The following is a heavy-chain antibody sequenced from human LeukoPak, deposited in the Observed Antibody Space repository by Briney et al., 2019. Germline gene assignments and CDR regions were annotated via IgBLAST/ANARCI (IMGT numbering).Heavy chain of an antibody. V-gene: IGHV1-3*01. Sequence: ASVKLSCKASGYTFTSYAMHWVRQAPGQRLEWMGWINAGNGSTKYSQNFHGRVTSTRDTSTSTAYMELRSLRSDDTAVYYGARFLSVAASIPDWFDPWGQGTLVTVSS. D-gene: IGHD2-15*01. CDR3: ARFLSVAASIPDWFDP. CDR1: GYTFTSYA. J-gene: IGHJ5*02. CDR2: INAGNGST.